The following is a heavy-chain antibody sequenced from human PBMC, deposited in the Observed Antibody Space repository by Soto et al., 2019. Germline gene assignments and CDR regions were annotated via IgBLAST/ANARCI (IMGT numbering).Heavy chain of an antibody. Sequence: HPGGSLRLSCAASGFTFSSYAMSWVRQAPGKGLEWVSAISGSGGSTYYADSVKGRFTISRDNSKNTLYLQMNSLRAEDTAVYYCAKGGHYNWNHFDYWGQGTLVTVSS. V-gene: IGHV3-23*01. J-gene: IGHJ4*02. CDR2: ISGSGGST. CDR1: GFTFSSYA. D-gene: IGHD1-20*01. CDR3: AKGGHYNWNHFDY.